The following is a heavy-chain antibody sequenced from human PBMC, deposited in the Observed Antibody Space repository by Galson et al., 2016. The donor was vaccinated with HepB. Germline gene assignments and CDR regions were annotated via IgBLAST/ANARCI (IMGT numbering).Heavy chain of an antibody. J-gene: IGHJ6*02. D-gene: IGHD5-18*01. CDR2: ISYDGSNK. CDR1: GFIFSVYN. CDR3: ARVGDDNNTWIQLWSNYYYYGMDV. Sequence: SLRLSCAASGFIFSVYNMNWARQAPGKGLEWVAVISYDGSNKNYADSVRGRFTISRDNSKNTLYLQMNSLRAEDTAVYYCARVGDDNNTWIQLWSNYYYYGMDVWGQGTTVTVSS. V-gene: IGHV3-30-3*01.